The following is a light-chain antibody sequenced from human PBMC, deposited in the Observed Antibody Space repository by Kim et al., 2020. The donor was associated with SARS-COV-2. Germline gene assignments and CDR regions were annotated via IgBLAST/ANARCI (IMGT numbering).Light chain of an antibody. CDR1: QSISTN. J-gene: IGKJ4*01. Sequence: SPGERAPLSCRASQSISTNLAWYQQKPGQAPRLLIYGASTRTIGIPARFSGSGSGTEFTLTISSLRPEDFAVYYCQQYDNWPPLTFGGGTKVDIK. CDR3: QQYDNWPPLT. V-gene: IGKV3-15*01. CDR2: GAS.